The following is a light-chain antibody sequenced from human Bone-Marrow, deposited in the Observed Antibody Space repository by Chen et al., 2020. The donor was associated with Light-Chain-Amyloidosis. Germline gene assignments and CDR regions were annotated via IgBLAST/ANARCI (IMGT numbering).Light chain of an antibody. CDR1: SPNIGLNY. CDR2: RNN. CDR3: AAWDGSLSGYV. V-gene: IGLV1-47*01. J-gene: IGLJ1*01. Sequence: QSVLTQPPSASGTPGQRVTISCSGASPNIGLNYVYWYQHFPGAAPNRLIHRNNQRPSGVPHRFSASKSGTSAFLAISGLRSEDEADYYCAAWDGSLSGYVFGTGTKVIVL.